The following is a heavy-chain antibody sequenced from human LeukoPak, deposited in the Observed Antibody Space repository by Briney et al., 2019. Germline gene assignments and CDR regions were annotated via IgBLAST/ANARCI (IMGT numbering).Heavy chain of an antibody. CDR1: GFTFSSYA. J-gene: IGHJ4*02. CDR2: ISGSGGST. D-gene: IGHD3-22*01. Sequence: TGGSLRLSCAASGFTFSSYAMSWVRQAPGKGLEWVSAISGSGGSTYYADSVKGRLTISRDNSKNTLYLQMNSLRAEDTAVYYCAKDTISSGYYYFDYWGQGTLVTVSS. V-gene: IGHV3-23*01. CDR3: AKDTISSGYYYFDY.